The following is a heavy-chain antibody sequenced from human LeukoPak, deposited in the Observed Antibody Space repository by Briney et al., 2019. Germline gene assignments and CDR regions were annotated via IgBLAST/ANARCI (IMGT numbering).Heavy chain of an antibody. CDR3: ARDLQIPAHGYSVDY. CDR1: GFTFSTYS. D-gene: IGHD2-21*01. CDR2: ITSVSSSI. V-gene: IGHV3-48*01. Sequence: GGSLRLSCTASGFTFSTYSMNWVRQAPGKGLEWVSYITSVSSSIYYADSVKGRFTISRDNAKNSLYLQMNSLRGEDTAVYYCARDLQIPAHGYSVDYWGQGTLVTVSS. J-gene: IGHJ4*02.